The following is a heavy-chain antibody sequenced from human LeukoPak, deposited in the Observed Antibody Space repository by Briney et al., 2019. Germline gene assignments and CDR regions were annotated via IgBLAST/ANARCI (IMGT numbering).Heavy chain of an antibody. CDR3: ARYSGRFPGWLDP. CDR1: GLTFSSSW. V-gene: IGHV3-7*01. CDR2: INPAGSQK. D-gene: IGHD1-26*01. Sequence: GGSLRLSCVASGLTFSSSWMNWIRQAPGKGPEWLANINPAGSQKDYVDSVKGRFIISRDNAKDSVFLQMNNLGAEDTAVYYCARYSGRFPGWLDPWGPGTLVTVSS. J-gene: IGHJ5*02.